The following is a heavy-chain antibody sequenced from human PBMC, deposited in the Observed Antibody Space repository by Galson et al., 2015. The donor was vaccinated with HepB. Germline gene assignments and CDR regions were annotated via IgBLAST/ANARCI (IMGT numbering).Heavy chain of an antibody. J-gene: IGHJ4*02. CDR1: GFTFSSYG. Sequence: SLRLSCAASGFTFSSYGMHWVRQAPGKGLEWVAVISYDGSNKYYADSVKGRFTISRDNSKNTLYLQMNSLRAEDTAVYYCAKDQGGDVGAAVDWGQGTLVTVSS. CDR3: AKDQGGDVGAAVD. CDR2: ISYDGSNK. D-gene: IGHD3-10*01. V-gene: IGHV3-30*18.